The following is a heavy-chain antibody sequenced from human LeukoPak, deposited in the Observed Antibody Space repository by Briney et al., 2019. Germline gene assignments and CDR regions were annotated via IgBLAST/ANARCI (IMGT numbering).Heavy chain of an antibody. CDR2: IIPIFGTA. Sequence: SVKVSCKASGGTFSSYAISWVRQAPGQGLGWMGGIIPIFGTANCAQKFQGRVTITADESTSTAYMELSSLRSEDTAVYYCAREGHAYCSGGSCYFNWFDPWGQGTLVTVSS. CDR1: GGTFSSYA. D-gene: IGHD2-15*01. J-gene: IGHJ5*02. V-gene: IGHV1-69*01. CDR3: AREGHAYCSGGSCYFNWFDP.